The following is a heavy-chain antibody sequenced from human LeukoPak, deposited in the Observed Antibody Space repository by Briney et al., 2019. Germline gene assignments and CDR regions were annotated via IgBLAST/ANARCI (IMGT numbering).Heavy chain of an antibody. Sequence: GGSLRLSCALSGFTFSSYAMHWVRHAPGKGLEWVAFISYDGSNKYYAGSVKGRFTISRDNSKNTLYLQMNSLRAEDTAVYFCAREGSSGGYFDYWGQGTLVTVSS. J-gene: IGHJ4*02. CDR1: GFTFSSYA. V-gene: IGHV3-30-3*01. CDR2: ISYDGSNK. D-gene: IGHD6-19*01. CDR3: AREGSSGGYFDY.